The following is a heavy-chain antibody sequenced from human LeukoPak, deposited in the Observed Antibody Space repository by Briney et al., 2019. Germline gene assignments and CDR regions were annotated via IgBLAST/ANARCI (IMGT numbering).Heavy chain of an antibody. CDR1: GLTFNNYA. CDR2: ISDSGGKT. D-gene: IGHD3-10*01. Sequence: GGSLRLSCTAAGLTFNNYAMSWVRQAPGKGLEWVSHISDSGGKTYYADSVKSRFTISRDNSKNTLYLQMDSLRAEDTAIYYCADFGSGSYCFDYWGQGTLVTVSS. CDR3: ADFGSGSYCFDY. V-gene: IGHV3-23*01. J-gene: IGHJ4*02.